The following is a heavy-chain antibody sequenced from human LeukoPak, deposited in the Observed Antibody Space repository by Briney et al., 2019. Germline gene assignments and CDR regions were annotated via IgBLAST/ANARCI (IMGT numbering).Heavy chain of an antibody. D-gene: IGHD5-18*01. CDR1: GFTFSSYA. Sequence: PGGSLRLSCAASGFTFSSYAMHWVRQAPGKGLEWVAVISYDGSNKYYADSVKGRFTISRDNSKNTLYLQMNSLRAEDTAVYYCAKDRLQLWLPEEGSAFDIWGQGTMVTVSS. CDR3: AKDRLQLWLPEEGSAFDI. V-gene: IGHV3-30-3*01. CDR2: ISYDGSNK. J-gene: IGHJ3*02.